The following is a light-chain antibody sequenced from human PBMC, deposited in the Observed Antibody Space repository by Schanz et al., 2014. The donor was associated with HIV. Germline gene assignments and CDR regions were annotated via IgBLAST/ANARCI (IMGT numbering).Light chain of an antibody. V-gene: IGLV2-14*03. CDR2: DVS. CDR1: SSDVGAYNY. Sequence: QSVLTQPASVSGSPGQSITISCTGTSSDVGAYNYVSWYQHHPGKAPTLMIYDVSNRPSGISNRFSGSKSGNTASLTISGLQAEDEADYYCSSYEGSNNWVFGTGTKLTVL. J-gene: IGLJ1*01. CDR3: SSYEGSNNWV.